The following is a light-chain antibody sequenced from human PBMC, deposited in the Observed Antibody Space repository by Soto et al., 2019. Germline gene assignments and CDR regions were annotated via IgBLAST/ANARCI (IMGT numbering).Light chain of an antibody. CDR2: SAS. CDR1: QDISSY. J-gene: IGKJ3*01. Sequence: DIQLTQSPSFLSASVGDRVTIGCRASQDISSYLAWYQQKPGKAPKLLIYSASTLQSGVPSRFSGSGSGTELTLTISSLQPEDFATYYCQQLSNYPPFAFGPGTKLGLK. V-gene: IGKV1-9*01. CDR3: QQLSNYPPFA.